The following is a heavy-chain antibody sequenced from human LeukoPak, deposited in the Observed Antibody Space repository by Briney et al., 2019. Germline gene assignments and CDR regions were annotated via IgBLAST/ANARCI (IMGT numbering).Heavy chain of an antibody. CDR3: ARDSGMVRGTVDY. CDR1: GYTFTIYY. CDR2: INPSGGST. D-gene: IGHD3-10*01. J-gene: IGHJ4*02. V-gene: IGHV1-46*01. Sequence: ASVTVSFKSSGYTFTIYYMYWVRQAPGQGLEWMGIINPSGGSTSYAQKFQGRVTMTRDTSTSTVYMELSSLRSEDTAVYYCARDSGMVRGTVDYWGQGTLVTVSS.